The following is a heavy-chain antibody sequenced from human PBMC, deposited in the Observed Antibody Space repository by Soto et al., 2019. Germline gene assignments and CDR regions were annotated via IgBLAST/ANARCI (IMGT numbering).Heavy chain of an antibody. J-gene: IGHJ3*02. CDR3: ARVSFDCSSTSCLRDAFDI. V-gene: IGHV1-69*04. Sequence: ASVKVSCKASGYTFTGYYMHWVRQAPGQGLEWMGRIIPILGIANYAQKFQGRVTITAGKSTSTAYMELSSLRSEDTAVYYCARVSFDCSSTSCLRDAFDIWGQGTMVTVSS. CDR1: GYTFTGYY. CDR2: IIPILGIA. D-gene: IGHD2-2*01.